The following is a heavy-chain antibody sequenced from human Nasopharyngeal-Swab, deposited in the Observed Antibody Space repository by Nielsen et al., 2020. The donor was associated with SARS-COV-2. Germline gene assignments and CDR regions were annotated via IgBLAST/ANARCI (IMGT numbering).Heavy chain of an antibody. V-gene: IGHV3-74*01. CDR2: INSDESST. D-gene: IGHD2-21*02. CDR3: ARGGVGYGDWNV. Sequence: VRQAPGKGLVWVSRINSDESSTGCADSVKGRFTISRDNAKNTLYLQMNSLRAEDTAVYYCARGGVGYGDWNVWGQGTTVTVSS. J-gene: IGHJ6*02.